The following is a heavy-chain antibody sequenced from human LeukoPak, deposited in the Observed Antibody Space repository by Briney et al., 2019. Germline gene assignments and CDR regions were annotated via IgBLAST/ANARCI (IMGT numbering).Heavy chain of an antibody. CDR2: IKSKTDGGTT. V-gene: IGHV3-15*01. CDR3: TTDHCSCGSCPPT. CDR1: GFTFSNAW. Sequence: GGSLRLSCAASGFTFSNAWMSWVRQAPGKGLEWVGRIKSKTDGGTTDYAAPVKGRFTISRDDSKNTLYLQMNSLKTEDTAVYYCTTDHCSCGSCPPTWGQGTLVTVSS. J-gene: IGHJ5*02. D-gene: IGHD2-15*01.